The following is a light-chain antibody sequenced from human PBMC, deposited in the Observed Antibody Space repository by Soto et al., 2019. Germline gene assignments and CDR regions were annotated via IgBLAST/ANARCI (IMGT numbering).Light chain of an antibody. Sequence: DVRMTQSPSTLSASVGDRVTITCRASQSISTWLAWYQQKPGRAPRLLIYDVSNLERGVPSRFSGSGSGTEFTLPVTSLQPEDFGIYYCRQYDSSRTFGQGTKV. CDR1: QSISTW. V-gene: IGKV1-5*01. J-gene: IGKJ1*01. CDR3: RQYDSSRT. CDR2: DVS.